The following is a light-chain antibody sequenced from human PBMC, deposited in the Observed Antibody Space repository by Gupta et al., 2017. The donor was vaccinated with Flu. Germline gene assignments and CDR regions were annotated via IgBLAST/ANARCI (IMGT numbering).Light chain of an antibody. CDR3: QQYYTAPIT. CDR2: WAS. V-gene: IGKV4-1*01. CDR1: QSVLYSSNNKNH. Sequence: DIVMTQSPDSLAVSLGERATINCKSGQSVLYSSNNKNHLAWYQQKPGQPPKLLIYWASTRESGVPDRFSGSGSGTDFTLTISSLQAEDVAVYYCQQYYTAPITFGQGTRLEIK. J-gene: IGKJ5*01.